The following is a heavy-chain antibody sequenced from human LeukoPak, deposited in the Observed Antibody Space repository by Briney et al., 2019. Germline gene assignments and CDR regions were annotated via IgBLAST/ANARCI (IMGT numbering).Heavy chain of an antibody. Sequence: SETLSLTCAVYGASFSDSYWSWICQSPEKGLEWIGEINNSGSTSYNPSLNSRVIMSVDRSKNQFSLGLTSVTAADTAVYYCARGRYGPRLGNWGQGTLVTVSS. CDR2: INNSGST. CDR1: GASFSDSY. D-gene: IGHD3-16*01. CDR3: ARGRYGPRLGN. J-gene: IGHJ4*02. V-gene: IGHV4-34*01.